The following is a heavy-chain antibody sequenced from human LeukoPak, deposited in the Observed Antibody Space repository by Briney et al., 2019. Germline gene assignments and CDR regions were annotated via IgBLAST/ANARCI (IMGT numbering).Heavy chain of an antibody. CDR3: ARGPPSAAAGILDY. J-gene: IGHJ4*02. CDR2: IWPDGTTK. V-gene: IGHV3-33*08. Sequence: GGSLRLSCAPSGFTFSIYAMTWVRQAPGKGLEWVAVIWPDGTTKYYADSIKGRFTISRDNSKNTLYLQMNSLTAEDTAVYYCARGPPSAAAGILDYWGQGTLVTVSS. CDR1: GFTFSIYA. D-gene: IGHD6-13*01.